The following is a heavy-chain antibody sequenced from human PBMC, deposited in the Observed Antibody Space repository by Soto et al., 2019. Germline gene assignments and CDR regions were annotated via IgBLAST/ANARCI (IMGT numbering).Heavy chain of an antibody. Sequence: ASVKVSCKASGYTFTSYGISWVRQAPGQGLEWMGWISAYNGNTNYAQKLQGRVTMTTDTSTSTAYMELRSLRSDDTAMYYCARDLRTYYDILTGYSNWFDPWGQGTLVTVSS. D-gene: IGHD3-9*01. CDR1: GYTFTSYG. J-gene: IGHJ5*02. V-gene: IGHV1-18*01. CDR2: ISAYNGNT. CDR3: ARDLRTYYDILTGYSNWFDP.